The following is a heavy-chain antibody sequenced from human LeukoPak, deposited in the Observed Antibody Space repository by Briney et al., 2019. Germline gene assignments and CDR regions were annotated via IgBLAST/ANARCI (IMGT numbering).Heavy chain of an antibody. D-gene: IGHD2-15*01. CDR3: ARSRSVDV. J-gene: IGHJ3*01. V-gene: IGHV3-7*01. CDR1: GFTFSNFW. Sequence: GSLRLSCAASGFTFSNFWMNWVRQAPGKGLEWVANIKNDGTEKNSVDSVKGRFTISRDNAKNSLYLQMDSLRAEDTAVYYCARSRSVDVWGQGTMVTVSS. CDR2: IKNDGTEK.